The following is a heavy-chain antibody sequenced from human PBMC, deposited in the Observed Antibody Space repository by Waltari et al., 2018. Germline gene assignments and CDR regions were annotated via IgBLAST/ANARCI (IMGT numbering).Heavy chain of an antibody. D-gene: IGHD4-17*01. CDR1: GFTVSSNY. CDR2: IYSGGST. J-gene: IGHJ3*02. Sequence: EVQLVESGGGLVQPGGSLRLSCAASGFTVSSNYMRWVRQAPGKGLEWVSVIYSGGSTYYADSVKGRFTISRHNSKNTLYLQMNSLRAEDTAVYYCARVHYGGNSGYAFDIWGQGTMVTVSS. V-gene: IGHV3-53*04. CDR3: ARVHYGGNSGYAFDI.